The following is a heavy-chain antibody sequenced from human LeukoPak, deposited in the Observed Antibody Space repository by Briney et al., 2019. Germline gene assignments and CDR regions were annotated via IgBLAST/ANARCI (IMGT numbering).Heavy chain of an antibody. CDR1: GGSFNTYF. J-gene: IGHJ4*02. CDR3: ARTPSYFDY. V-gene: IGHV4-34*01. Sequence: SSETLSLTCAVYGGSFNTYFWSWIRQPPGKGLEWIGEINHYGSTNYNPSLKSRVTISVDTSKNQFSLKLSSVTAADTAVYYCARTPSYFDYWGQGTLVTVSS. CDR2: INHYGST.